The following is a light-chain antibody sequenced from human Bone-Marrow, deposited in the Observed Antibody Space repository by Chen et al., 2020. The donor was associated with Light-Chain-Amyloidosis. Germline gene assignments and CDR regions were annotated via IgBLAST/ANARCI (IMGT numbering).Light chain of an antibody. CDR2: GSS. J-gene: IGKJ4*01. CDR1: QTISSNY. CDR3: QQYGTSPLT. Sequence: EIVLTPSPGPLSLSPGEVANLSCRASQTISSNYVTWYQPKVGQAPRILMYGSSSRATGIPDRFAGIVSGPDFSLTINRLEPGDFAMYYCQQYGTSPLTFDGGTKLEI. V-gene: IGKV3-20*01.